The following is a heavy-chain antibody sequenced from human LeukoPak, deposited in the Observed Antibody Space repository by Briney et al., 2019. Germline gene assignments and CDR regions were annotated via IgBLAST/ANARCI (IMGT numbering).Heavy chain of an antibody. D-gene: IGHD3-10*01. CDR3: AKDRSMVRGSLGY. CDR2: IAYDGSNK. J-gene: IGHJ4*02. Sequence: PGGSLRLSCAASGFTFSSYSMAWVRQAPGKGLEWVAVIAYDGSNKYYADSVKGRFTISRDNSKNTLYLQMNSLRAEDTAVYYCAKDRSMVRGSLGYWGQGILVTVSS. CDR1: GFTFSSYS. V-gene: IGHV3-30*18.